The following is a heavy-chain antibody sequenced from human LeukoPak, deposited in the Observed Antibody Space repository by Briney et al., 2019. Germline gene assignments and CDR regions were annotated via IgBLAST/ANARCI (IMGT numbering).Heavy chain of an antibody. CDR2: IYPADSDT. D-gene: IGHD5-18*01. J-gene: IGHJ4*02. CDR3: ARRRDTAMDY. Sequence: KGGESLKISCQGSGYTFTNHWIAWLRQMPGKVLEWMGIIYPADSDTKYSPSFQGHVTISADKSINTAYLQWSSLKATDTAIYYCARRRDTAMDYWGQGTLVTVSS. CDR1: GYTFTNHW. V-gene: IGHV5-51*01.